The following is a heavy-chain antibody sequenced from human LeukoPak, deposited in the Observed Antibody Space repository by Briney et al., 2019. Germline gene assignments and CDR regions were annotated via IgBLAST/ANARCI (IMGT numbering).Heavy chain of an antibody. J-gene: IGHJ4*02. CDR3: ARVGYSGYDSGIYWD. D-gene: IGHD5-12*01. Sequence: ASVKVSGKASGYTFTSHGISWVRQAPGQGLEWVGWISGYNGNTNYAQKFQGRVTMTTDTSTSTAYMELRSLRSDDTAVYYCARVGYSGYDSGIYWDWGQGTLVTVSS. CDR1: GYTFTSHG. CDR2: ISGYNGNT. V-gene: IGHV1-18*01.